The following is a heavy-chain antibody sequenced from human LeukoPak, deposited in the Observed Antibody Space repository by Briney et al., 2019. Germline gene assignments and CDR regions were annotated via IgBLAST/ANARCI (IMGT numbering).Heavy chain of an antibody. CDR3: VKQGCSGGSCYSPT. J-gene: IGHJ4*02. CDR2: ISYDGSNK. D-gene: IGHD2-15*01. CDR1: GFTFSSYG. V-gene: IGHV3-30*18. Sequence: GGSLRLSCAAPGFTFSSYGMHWVREAPGKGLEWVAVISYDGSNKYYADSVKGRFTISRDNSKNTLYLQMNSLRADDTAVYYCVKQGCSGGSCYSPTWGQGTLVTVSS.